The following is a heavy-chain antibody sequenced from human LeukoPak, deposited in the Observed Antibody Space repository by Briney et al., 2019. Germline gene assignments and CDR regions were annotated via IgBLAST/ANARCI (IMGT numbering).Heavy chain of an antibody. Sequence: ASVKVSCKASGYTFTGYYMHWVRQAPGQGLEWMGRINHNSGGTNYAQKFQGRVTMTRDTSISTAYMELSRLRSDDTAVYYCARVRWELRSFDYWGQGTLVTVSS. CDR2: INHNSGGT. CDR3: ARVRWELRSFDY. CDR1: GYTFTGYY. D-gene: IGHD1-26*01. J-gene: IGHJ4*02. V-gene: IGHV1-2*06.